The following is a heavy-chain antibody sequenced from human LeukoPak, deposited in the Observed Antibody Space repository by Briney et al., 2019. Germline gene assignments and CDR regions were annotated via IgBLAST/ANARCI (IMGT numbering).Heavy chain of an antibody. CDR3: ARVRQWLVLTFVY. D-gene: IGHD6-19*01. V-gene: IGHV3-7*01. J-gene: IGHJ4*01. CDR2: ITQDGSEK. CDR1: GFTFRSYW. Sequence: PAGSLRLSCAASGFTFRSYWMSWVRQAPRKGLQGVANITQDGSEKDYVDSVKGRFTISRDNAKNSLYLQMNSLRAEDTAVYYCARVRQWLVLTFVYWGHGTLVTVSS.